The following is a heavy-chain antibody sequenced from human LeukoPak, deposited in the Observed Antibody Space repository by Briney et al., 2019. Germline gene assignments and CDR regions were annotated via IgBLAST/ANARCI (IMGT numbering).Heavy chain of an antibody. CDR3: AKAVYDSSGSFDF. CDR1: GFSFSTYA. V-gene: IGHV3-23*01. J-gene: IGHJ4*02. D-gene: IGHD3-22*01. Sequence: QPGGSLRLSCAASGFSFSTYAMTWVRRAPGKGLEWVSGISGSGGRPYYADSVKGRFTISRDTSKNTLYLQMNSLRAEDTAVYYCAKAVYDSSGSFDFWGQGTLVTVSS. CDR2: ISGSGGRP.